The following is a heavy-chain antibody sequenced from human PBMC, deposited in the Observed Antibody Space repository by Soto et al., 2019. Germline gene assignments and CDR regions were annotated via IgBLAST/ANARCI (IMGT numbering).Heavy chain of an antibody. V-gene: IGHV4-59*01. CDR1: GGSISSYY. CDR3: ARDIYGRLDY. D-gene: IGHD3-10*01. CDR2: IYYSGST. J-gene: IGHJ4*02. Sequence: SETLSLTCTVSGGSISSYYWSWIRQPPGKGLEWIGYIYYSGSTNYNPSLKSRVTISVDTSKNQFSLKLSSVTAADTAVYYCARDIYGRLDYWGQGTLVTVSS.